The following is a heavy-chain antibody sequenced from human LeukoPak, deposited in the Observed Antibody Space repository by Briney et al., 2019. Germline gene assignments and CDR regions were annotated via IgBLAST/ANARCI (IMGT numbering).Heavy chain of an antibody. Sequence: GGSLRLSCAASGFTFSSYWMHWVRRAPGKGLVWVSRIKSDGSSTTYADSVRGRFTISRDNAKNTLYLQMNSLTAEDTAVYYYARGAYCGGDCPLPNSLYWGRGTLVTVSS. CDR3: ARGAYCGGDCPLPNSLY. CDR2: IKSDGSST. V-gene: IGHV3-74*01. D-gene: IGHD2-21*01. J-gene: IGHJ4*02. CDR1: GFTFSSYW.